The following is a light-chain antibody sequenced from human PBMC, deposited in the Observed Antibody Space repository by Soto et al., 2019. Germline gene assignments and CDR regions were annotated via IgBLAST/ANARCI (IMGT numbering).Light chain of an antibody. V-gene: IGKV3-20*01. Sequence: EIVLTQSPGTLSLSPGEGATLSCRASQSVSSSYLAWYQQKPGQAPRLLIYGASSRATGIPDRFSGSGSGTDFTLTISRLEPEDFATYYCQQYYSYPFTFGPGTKVDIK. J-gene: IGKJ3*01. CDR3: QQYYSYPFT. CDR1: QSVSSSY. CDR2: GAS.